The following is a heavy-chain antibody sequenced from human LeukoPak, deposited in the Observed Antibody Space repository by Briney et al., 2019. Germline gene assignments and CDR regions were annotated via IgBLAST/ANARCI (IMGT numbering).Heavy chain of an antibody. CDR1: GGSFSGYY. V-gene: IGHV4-34*01. CDR2: INHSGST. CDR3: ARTHYGRYYYYYMDV. Sequence: SETLSLTCAVYGGSFSGYYWSWIRQPPGKGLEWIGEINHSGSTYYNPSLKSRVTISIDTSKNQISLKLSSVTAADTAVYYCARTHYGRYYYYYMDVWGKGTTVTVSS. J-gene: IGHJ6*03. D-gene: IGHD3-16*01.